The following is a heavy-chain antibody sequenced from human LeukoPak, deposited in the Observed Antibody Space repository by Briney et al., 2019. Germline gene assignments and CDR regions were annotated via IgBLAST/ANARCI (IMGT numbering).Heavy chain of an antibody. V-gene: IGHV4-59*01. D-gene: IGHD3-10*01. J-gene: IGHJ4*02. CDR1: GGSISGYF. CDR3: ARQSPQKGTPFDY. Sequence: SETLSLTCAVSGGSISGYFWSWIRQPPGEGLEWVGYIYYDGRIKYNPSLKSRVANSLDTSRNQFSLKLTSVTDADTALYYCARQSPQKGTPFDYWGQGTLVTVSS. CDR2: IYYDGRI.